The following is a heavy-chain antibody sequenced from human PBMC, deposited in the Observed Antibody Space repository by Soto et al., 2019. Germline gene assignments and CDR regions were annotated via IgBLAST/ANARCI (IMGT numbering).Heavy chain of an antibody. CDR1: GFTFSSYA. J-gene: IGHJ3*02. V-gene: IGHV3-23*01. CDR2: ISGSGGTT. Sequence: EVQLLESGGGLVQPGGSLRLSCAASGFTFSSYAMSWVRQAPGKGLEWVSAISGSGGTTYYADSVKGRFTFSRDNSKNTLYLQMTSLRAEDPAVYYCAISASGWFRAFDIWGQGTMVTVSS. D-gene: IGHD6-13*01. CDR3: AISASGWFRAFDI.